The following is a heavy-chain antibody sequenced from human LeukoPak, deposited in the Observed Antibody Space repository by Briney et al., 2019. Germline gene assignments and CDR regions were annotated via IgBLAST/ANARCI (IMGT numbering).Heavy chain of an antibody. CDR2: INHSGST. CDR3: ARGGRWLQSNFDY. J-gene: IGHJ4*02. D-gene: IGHD5-24*01. CDR1: GGSFSGYY. Sequence: PSETLSLTCAVYGGSFSGYYWSWIRQPPGKGLEWIGEINHSGSTNYNPSLKSRVTISVDTSKNQFSLKLSSVTAADTAVYYCARGGRWLQSNFDYWGQGTLVTVSS. V-gene: IGHV4-34*01.